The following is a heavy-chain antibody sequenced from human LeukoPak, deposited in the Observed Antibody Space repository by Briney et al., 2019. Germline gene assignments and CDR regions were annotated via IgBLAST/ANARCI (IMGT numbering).Heavy chain of an antibody. CDR3: ARSTLGQQLVPYWYFDL. D-gene: IGHD6-13*01. V-gene: IGHV4-59*01. J-gene: IGHJ2*01. CDR2: IYYSGST. Sequence: SETLSLTCNVSGGSISSYYWNWIRQTPGKGLEWIGYIYYSGSTNYNPTLKSRVTISVDTSKNQFSLKLSSVTAADTAVYYCARSTLGQQLVPYWYFDLWGRGTLVTVSS. CDR1: GGSISSYY.